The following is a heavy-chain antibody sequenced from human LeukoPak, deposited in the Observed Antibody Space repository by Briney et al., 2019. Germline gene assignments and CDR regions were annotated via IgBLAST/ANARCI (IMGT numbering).Heavy chain of an antibody. CDR1: GFPFNTND. D-gene: IGHD2-15*01. J-gene: IGHJ4*02. CDR3: VKDKYPVVVAATLDD. Sequence: PGGSLRLSCAASGFPFNTNDMSWVRQAPGKGLEYVSDISSNGGITYYADSVKGRFTVSRDNSKNMLYLQMNSLRAEDTAVYYCVKDKYPVVVAATLDDWGQGILVTVSS. CDR2: ISSNGGIT. V-gene: IGHV3-64D*09.